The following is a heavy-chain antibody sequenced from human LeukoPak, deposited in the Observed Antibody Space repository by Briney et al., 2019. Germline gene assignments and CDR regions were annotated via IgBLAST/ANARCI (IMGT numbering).Heavy chain of an antibody. J-gene: IGHJ5*02. CDR2: ISFDGSNK. D-gene: IGHD3-16*01. CDR3: AREELGSSLGFDP. V-gene: IGHV3-30-3*01. Sequence: GGSLGLSCAASGFTFSSYTIHWVRQPPGKGLEWVAVISFDGSNKYYADSVKGRFTISRDNSKNTLYLQMNSLRAEDTAVYYCAREELGSSLGFDPWGRGTLVTVSS. CDR1: GFTFSSYT.